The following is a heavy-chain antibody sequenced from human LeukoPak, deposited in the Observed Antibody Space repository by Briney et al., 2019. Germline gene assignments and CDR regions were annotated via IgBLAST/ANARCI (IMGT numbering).Heavy chain of an antibody. CDR3: AIYGSGEIDY. V-gene: IGHV3-30*03. CDR2: ISYDGSNK. D-gene: IGHD3-10*01. J-gene: IGHJ4*02. CDR1: GFTFSSYG. Sequence: TGGSLRLSCAASGFTFSSYGTHWVRQAPGKGLEWVAVISYDGSNKYYADSVKGRFTISRDNSKNTLYLQMNSLRAEDTAVYYCAIYGSGEIDYWGQGTLVTVSS.